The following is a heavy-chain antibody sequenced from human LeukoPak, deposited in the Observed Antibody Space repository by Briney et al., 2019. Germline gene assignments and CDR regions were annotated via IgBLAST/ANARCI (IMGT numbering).Heavy chain of an antibody. CDR3: ARSTAGAAAHDAFDI. J-gene: IGHJ3*02. Sequence: GESLKISCKGSGYSFTSYWIGWVRQMPGKGLEWMGIIYPGDSDTRYSPSFQGQVTISADKSISTAYLQWSSLKASDTAMYYCARSTAGAAAHDAFDIWGQGTMVTVSS. CDR2: IYPGDSDT. D-gene: IGHD6-13*01. CDR1: GYSFTSYW. V-gene: IGHV5-51*01.